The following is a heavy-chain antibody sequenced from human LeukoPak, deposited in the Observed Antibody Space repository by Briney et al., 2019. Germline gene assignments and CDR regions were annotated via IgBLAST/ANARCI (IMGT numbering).Heavy chain of an antibody. V-gene: IGHV3-30*02. J-gene: IGHJ4*02. Sequence: GGSLRLSCAASGFAFTTYGMHWVRQAPGMGLEWVAFIRYDGSNKYYTDSVKGRFTISRDNSKNTLYLQMDSLRAEDTAVYDCANLPVPGNRRDYWGQGTLVTVSS. CDR1: GFAFTTYG. D-gene: IGHD2-2*01. CDR2: IRYDGSNK. CDR3: ANLPVPGNRRDY.